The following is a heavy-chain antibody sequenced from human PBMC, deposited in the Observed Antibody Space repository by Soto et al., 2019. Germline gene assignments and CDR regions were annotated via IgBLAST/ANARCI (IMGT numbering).Heavy chain of an antibody. CDR3: ARDRVPYVYFYYGMDV. J-gene: IGHJ6*02. V-gene: IGHV3-30-3*01. D-gene: IGHD3-16*01. CDR2: MSMNGNNK. Sequence: QVQLEESGGGVVQPGRSLRLSCAASGFAFHNYSMHWVRQAPGKGLEWVAIMSMNGNNKYYADSVKGRFTISRDNSKSMLFLQMSSLRPEDTAVYFCARDRVPYVYFYYGMDVWGQGTTVTVSS. CDR1: GFAFHNYS.